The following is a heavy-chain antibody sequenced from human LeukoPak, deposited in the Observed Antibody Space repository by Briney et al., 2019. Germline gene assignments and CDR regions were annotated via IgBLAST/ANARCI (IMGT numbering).Heavy chain of an antibody. J-gene: IGHJ4*02. CDR3: AKQSAGSAAWYSLHYDF. CDR1: GFTLSSYA. V-gene: IGHV3-23*01. Sequence: QTGGSLRLSCAASGFTLSSYAMTWVRQAPGRGLEWVSSVDGGGGGTYYADSVKGRFTISRDNSKDTLYLQMNGLRAEGTAVYFCAKQSAGSAAWYSLHYDFWGQGTLVTVSS. CDR2: VDGGGGGT. D-gene: IGHD6-13*01.